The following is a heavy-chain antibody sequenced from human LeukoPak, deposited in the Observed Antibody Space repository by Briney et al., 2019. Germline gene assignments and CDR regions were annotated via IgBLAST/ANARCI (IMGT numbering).Heavy chain of an antibody. CDR1: GFPFSTYA. Sequence: GGSLRLSCAASGFPFSTYAMHWVRQAPGKGLEWVAVISYDGSNKYYADSVKGRLTVSRDNSKNTLYLQMNSLRAEDTAVYYCARVCGYYDILTGRDAFDIWGQGTMVTVSS. V-gene: IGHV3-30-3*01. J-gene: IGHJ3*02. CDR2: ISYDGSNK. CDR3: ARVCGYYDILTGRDAFDI. D-gene: IGHD3-9*01.